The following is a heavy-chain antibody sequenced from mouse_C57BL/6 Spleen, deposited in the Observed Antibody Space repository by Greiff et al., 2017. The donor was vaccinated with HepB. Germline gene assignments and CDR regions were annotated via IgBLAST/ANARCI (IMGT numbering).Heavy chain of an antibody. CDR2: IHPNSGST. Sequence: VQLQQSGAELVKPGASVKLSCKASGYTFTSYWMHWVKQRPGQGLEWIGMIHPNSGSTNYNEKFKSKATLTVDKSSSTAYMQLSSLTSEDSAVYYCARSRDGSIDYWGQGTTLTVSS. CDR3: ARSRDGSIDY. D-gene: IGHD1-1*01. CDR1: GYTFTSYW. V-gene: IGHV1-64*01. J-gene: IGHJ2*01.